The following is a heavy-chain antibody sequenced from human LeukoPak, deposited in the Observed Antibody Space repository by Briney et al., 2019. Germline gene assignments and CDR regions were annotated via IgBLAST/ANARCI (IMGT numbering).Heavy chain of an antibody. J-gene: IGHJ4*02. CDR1: GGSFSGNY. CDR3: VYSSSWSPFGY. CDR2: INHTGST. V-gene: IGHV4-34*01. D-gene: IGHD6-13*01. Sequence: SETLSLTCAVYGGSFSGNYWSWIRQPPGKGLEWIGEINHTGSTNYSPSLKSRVTMSVDTSKNQFSLKLSSVTAADTAVYYCVYSSSWSPFGYWGQGTLVTVSS.